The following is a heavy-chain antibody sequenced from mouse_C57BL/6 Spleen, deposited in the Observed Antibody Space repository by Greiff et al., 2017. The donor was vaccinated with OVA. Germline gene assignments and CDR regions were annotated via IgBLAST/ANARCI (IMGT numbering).Heavy chain of an antibody. CDR3: ARGAPYYGNYEWYFDV. CDR2: IYPGDGDT. CDR1: GYAFSSYW. D-gene: IGHD2-10*01. J-gene: IGHJ1*03. V-gene: IGHV1-80*01. Sequence: VKLMVSGAELVKPGASVKISCKASGYAFSSYWMNWVKQRPGKGLEWIGQIYPGDGDTNYNGKFKGKATLTADKSSSTAYMQLSSLTSEDSAVYFCARGAPYYGNYEWYFDVWGTGTTVTVSS.